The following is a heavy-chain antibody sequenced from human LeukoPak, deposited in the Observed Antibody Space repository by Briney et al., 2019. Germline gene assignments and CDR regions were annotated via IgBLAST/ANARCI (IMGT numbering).Heavy chain of an antibody. CDR1: GFTFTSYS. CDR2: ISSSSSYI. CDR3: AREGRVGYYPFDY. J-gene: IGHJ4*02. V-gene: IGHV3-21*01. D-gene: IGHD3-22*01. Sequence: GGSLRLSCAASGFTFTSYSMNWVRQAPGKGLEWVSSISSSSSYIYYADSVKGQFTISRDNAKNTLYLQMNSRRAEDTAVYYCAREGRVGYYPFDYWGQGTLVTVSS.